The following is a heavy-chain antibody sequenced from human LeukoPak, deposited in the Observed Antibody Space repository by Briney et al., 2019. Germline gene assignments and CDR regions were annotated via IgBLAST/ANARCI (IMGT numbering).Heavy chain of an antibody. Sequence: VSVKVSCKASGYTFTSYAMHWVRQAPGQRLEWMGWINAGNGNTKYSQKFQGRVTITRDTSASTAYMELSSLRSEDTAVYYCAREGSGLPNWFDPWGQGTLVTVSS. D-gene: IGHD2-15*01. CDR1: GYTFTSYA. J-gene: IGHJ5*02. V-gene: IGHV1-3*01. CDR2: INAGNGNT. CDR3: AREGSGLPNWFDP.